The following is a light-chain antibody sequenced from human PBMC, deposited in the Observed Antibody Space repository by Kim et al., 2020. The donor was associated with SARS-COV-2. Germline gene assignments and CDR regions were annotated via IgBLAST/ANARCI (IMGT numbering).Light chain of an antibody. CDR2: GTN. J-gene: IGLJ3*02. CDR1: DYNIVSYN. V-gene: IGLV1-44*01. CDR3: EAWDDSLTARV. Sequence: GQRVTISCSGSDYNIVSYNVAWYRHLPGTAPNLLIYGTNQRPSGVPDRFSGSKSGTSASLAISDLQSDDEADYYCEAWDDSLTARVFGGGTKVTVL.